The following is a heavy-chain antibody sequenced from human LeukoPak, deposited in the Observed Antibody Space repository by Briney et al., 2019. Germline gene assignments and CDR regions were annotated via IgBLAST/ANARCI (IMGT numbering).Heavy chain of an antibody. Sequence: ASVKVSCKVSVYTLTELSMHWVRPAPGKGLEWMGGFDPEDGETIYAQKFQGRVTMTEDTSTDTAYMELRSLRSEDTAVYYCATAAEYYYGSGSYYYFDYWGQGTLVTVSS. V-gene: IGHV1-24*01. CDR2: FDPEDGET. CDR1: VYTLTELS. D-gene: IGHD3-10*01. J-gene: IGHJ4*02. CDR3: ATAAEYYYGSGSYYYFDY.